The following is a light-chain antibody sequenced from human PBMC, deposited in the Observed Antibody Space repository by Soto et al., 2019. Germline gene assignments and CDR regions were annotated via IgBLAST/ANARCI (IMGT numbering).Light chain of an antibody. J-gene: IGKJ5*01. V-gene: IGKV3D-15*01. CDR1: QSVSSN. CDR2: GAS. Sequence: EIVMTQSPATLSVSPGERATLSCRASQSVSSNLAWYQQKPGQAPRLLIHGASTRATGIPARFSGSGSGTEFTLTISSLQSEDFAFYYCQQYNNWITFGQGTRLEIK. CDR3: QQYNNWIT.